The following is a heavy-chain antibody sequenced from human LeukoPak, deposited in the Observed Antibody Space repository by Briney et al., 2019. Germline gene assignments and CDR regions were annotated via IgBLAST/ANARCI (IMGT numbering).Heavy chain of an antibody. J-gene: IGHJ4*02. CDR2: MYPGDSET. Sequence: GESLKISCKGSGFSFTGYWIGWVRQMPGKGLEWMGFMYPGDSETRYSPSFQGQVTLSADQSLSTAYLQWSSLKASDTAMYYCARLVGTTLYFHYWGEGTLVTVSS. CDR3: ARLVGTTLYFHY. D-gene: IGHD1-26*01. V-gene: IGHV5-51*01. CDR1: GFSFTGYW.